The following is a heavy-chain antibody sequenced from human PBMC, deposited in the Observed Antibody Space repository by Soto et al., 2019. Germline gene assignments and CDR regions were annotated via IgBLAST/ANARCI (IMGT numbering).Heavy chain of an antibody. J-gene: IGHJ6*02. CDR3: ARGGNGEVRGSHLKPYYYGMDV. CDR1: GGSISSSNW. Sequence: PSETLSLTCAVSGGSISSSNWWSWVRQPPGKGLEWIGEIYHSGSTNYNPSLKSRVTISVDKSKNQFSLKLSSVTAADTAVYYCARGGNGEVRGSHLKPYYYGMDVWGQGTTVTVSS. V-gene: IGHV4-4*02. D-gene: IGHD3-10*01. CDR2: IYHSGST.